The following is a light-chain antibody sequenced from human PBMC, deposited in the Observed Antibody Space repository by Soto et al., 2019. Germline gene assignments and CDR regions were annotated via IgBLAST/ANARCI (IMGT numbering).Light chain of an antibody. CDR2: RTS. CDR1: ESIGSN. J-gene: IGKJ4*01. CDR3: QQYAKWPVT. V-gene: IGKV3-15*01. Sequence: VMTQSPATLSVSPGERTSLSCRASESIGSNLGWYQQKPGQAPRLLLIRTSIRATGIPARFSGSGSGTEFTLTISSLQSEDLAVYYCQQYAKWPVTFGGGTKVEIK.